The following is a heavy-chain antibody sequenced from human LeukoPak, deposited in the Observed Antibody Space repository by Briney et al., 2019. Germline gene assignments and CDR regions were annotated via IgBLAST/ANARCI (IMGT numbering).Heavy chain of an antibody. D-gene: IGHD3-16*02. CDR1: GGSISSGGYS. CDR2: IYHSGST. Sequence: PSQTLSLTCAVSGGSISSGGYSWSWLRQPPGKGLEWIGYIYHSGSTYYNPSLKSRVTISVDRSKNQFSLKLSSVTAADTAVYYCAREIVWVTFGGVIAKVGDAFDIWGQGTMVTVSS. J-gene: IGHJ3*02. V-gene: IGHV4-30-2*01. CDR3: AREIVWVTFGGVIAKVGDAFDI.